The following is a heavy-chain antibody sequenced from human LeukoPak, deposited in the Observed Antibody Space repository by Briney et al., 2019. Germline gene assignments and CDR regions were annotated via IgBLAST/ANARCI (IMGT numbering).Heavy chain of an antibody. V-gene: IGHV3-21*04. Sequence: PGGSLRLSCAASGFTFSSYSMNWVRQAPGKGLEWVSSISSSSSYIYYADSVKGRFTISRDNAKNSLYLQMNSLRAEDTAVYHCANYYGSGSIRNWFDPWGQGTLVIVSS. CDR3: ANYYGSGSIRNWFDP. CDR1: GFTFSSYS. CDR2: ISSSSSYI. D-gene: IGHD3-10*01. J-gene: IGHJ5*02.